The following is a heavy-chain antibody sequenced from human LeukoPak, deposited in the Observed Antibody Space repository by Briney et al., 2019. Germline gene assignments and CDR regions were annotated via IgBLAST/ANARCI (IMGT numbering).Heavy chain of an antibody. J-gene: IGHJ6*03. CDR3: ARDRSDGNYYMVV. CDR2: IYGGGST. D-gene: IGHD5-24*01. Sequence: GGSLGLSCAASGFTVSSNYMSWVRQAPGKGLEWVSVIYGGGSTSYADSVKGRFTISRDNSKNTLYLQMNSLRADDTAVYYCARDRSDGNYYMVVWGKGTTVVVSS. CDR1: GFTVSSNY. V-gene: IGHV3-53*01.